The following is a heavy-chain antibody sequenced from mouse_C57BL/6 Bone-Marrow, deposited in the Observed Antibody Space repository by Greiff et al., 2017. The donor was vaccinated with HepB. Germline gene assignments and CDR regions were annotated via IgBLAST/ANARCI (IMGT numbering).Heavy chain of an antibody. Sequence: EVQLQQSGPELVKPGASVKMSCTASGYTFTDYNMHWVKQSHGKSLEWIGYINPNNGGTSYNQKFKGKATLTVNKSSSTAYMELRSLTSEDSAVYYCAREGNYYYGSSYVWFAYWGQGTLVTVSA. J-gene: IGHJ3*01. V-gene: IGHV1-22*01. D-gene: IGHD1-1*01. CDR3: AREGNYYYGSSYVWFAY. CDR2: INPNNGGT. CDR1: GYTFTDYN.